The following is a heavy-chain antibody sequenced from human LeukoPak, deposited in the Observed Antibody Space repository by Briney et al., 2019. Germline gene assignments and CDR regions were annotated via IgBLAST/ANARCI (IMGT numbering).Heavy chain of an antibody. J-gene: IGHJ3*02. Sequence: SETLSLTCSVSGDSIMSYYWSWIRQPPGKGLEWIGYIYYSGSTNYNPSLKSRVTISVDTSKNQFSLKLSSVTAADTAVYYCARPQDYGDGAFDIWGQGTMVTVSS. CDR1: GDSIMSYY. V-gene: IGHV4-59*08. D-gene: IGHD4-17*01. CDR2: IYYSGST. CDR3: ARPQDYGDGAFDI.